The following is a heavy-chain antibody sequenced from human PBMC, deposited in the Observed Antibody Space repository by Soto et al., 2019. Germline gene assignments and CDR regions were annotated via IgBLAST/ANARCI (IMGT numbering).Heavy chain of an antibody. CDR1: GYTFTSYG. CDR3: ARVIAVAVVDFDY. D-gene: IGHD6-19*01. V-gene: IGHV1-18*01. Sequence: QVQLVQSGPEVKKPGASVKVSCKTSGYTFTSYGVSWVRQAPGQGLEWMGWISGYNGHTDYVQKFQGRVTMTTDTSTNTAYMELRSLRSDDTAVYYCARVIAVAVVDFDYWGQGTLVTVSS. CDR2: ISGYNGHT. J-gene: IGHJ4*02.